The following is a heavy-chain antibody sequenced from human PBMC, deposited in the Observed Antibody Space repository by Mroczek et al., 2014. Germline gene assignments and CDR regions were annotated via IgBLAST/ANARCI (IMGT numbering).Heavy chain of an antibody. V-gene: IGHV3-9*01. J-gene: IGHJ4*02. CDR2: ISWNSGSI. CDR3: AKXISRXWRSWTGTDY. D-gene: IGHD3/OR15-3a*01. Sequence: VQLVQSGGGLVQPGRSLRLSCAASGFTFDDYAMHWVRQAPGKGLEWVSGISWNSGSIGYADSVKGRFTISRDNAKNSLYLQMNSLRAEDTALYYCAKXISRXWRSWTGTDYWGQGTPGHRLL. CDR1: GFTFDDYA.